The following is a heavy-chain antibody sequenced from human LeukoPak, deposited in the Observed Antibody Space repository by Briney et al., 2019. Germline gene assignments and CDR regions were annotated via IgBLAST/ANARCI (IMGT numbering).Heavy chain of an antibody. J-gene: IGHJ4*02. CDR1: GGSISRYQ. Sequence: SETLSLTCIVSGGSISRYQWTWIRQPPGKGLEWIGYIYYSGSTNYNHSLKSRVTISVDTSKNHFSLKLSSVTAADTAVYYCATRITMVREGYFDYWGQGTLVTVSS. CDR2: IYYSGST. CDR3: ATRITMVREGYFDY. D-gene: IGHD3-10*01. V-gene: IGHV4-59*01.